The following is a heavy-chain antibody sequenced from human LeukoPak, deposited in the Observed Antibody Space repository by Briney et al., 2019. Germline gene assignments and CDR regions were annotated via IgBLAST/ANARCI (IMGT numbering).Heavy chain of an antibody. Sequence: SVKVSCKASGYTFTSYYMHWVRQAPGQGLEWMGGIIPIFGTANYAQKFQGRVTITADESTSTAYMELSSLRSEDTAVYYCATIGIVGATRNWFDPWGQGTLVTVSS. J-gene: IGHJ5*02. CDR2: IIPIFGTA. D-gene: IGHD1-26*01. CDR1: GYTFTSYY. CDR3: ATIGIVGATRNWFDP. V-gene: IGHV1-69*13.